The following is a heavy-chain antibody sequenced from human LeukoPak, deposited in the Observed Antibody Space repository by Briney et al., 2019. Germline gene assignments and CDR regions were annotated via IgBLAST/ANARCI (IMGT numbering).Heavy chain of an antibody. J-gene: IGHJ3*02. CDR1: GYIFTSYG. CDR2: ISAYNGNT. Sequence: GASVKVSCKASGYIFTSYGISWVRQAPGQGLEWMGWISAYNGNTNYAQKLQGRVTMTTDTSTSTAYMELRSLRSDDTAVYYCARSRAVGLSNSMSAFDIWGQGTMATVSS. D-gene: IGHD2/OR15-2a*01. V-gene: IGHV1-18*01. CDR3: ARSRAVGLSNSMSAFDI.